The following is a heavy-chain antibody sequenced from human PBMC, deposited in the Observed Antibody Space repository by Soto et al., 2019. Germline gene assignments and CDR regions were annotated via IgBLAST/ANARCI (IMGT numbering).Heavy chain of an antibody. V-gene: IGHV4-34*01. CDR1: GGSFSGYY. CDR3: ARGPYYYGSGSYYNKGRYYYYYYMDV. Sequence: TLSLTCAVYGGSFSGYYWSWIRQPPGKGLEWIGEIIHSGSTNYNPSLKSRVTISVDTSKNQFSLKLSSVTAADTAVYYCARGPYYYGSGSYYNKGRYYYYYYMDVWGKGTTVTVSS. J-gene: IGHJ6*03. D-gene: IGHD3-10*01. CDR2: IIHSGST.